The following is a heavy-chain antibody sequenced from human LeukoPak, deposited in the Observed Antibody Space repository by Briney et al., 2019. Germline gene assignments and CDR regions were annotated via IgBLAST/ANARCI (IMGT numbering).Heavy chain of an antibody. CDR2: IYYSGST. CDR3: ARHRGTSAYYHYMDV. Sequence: PSETLSLTCNVSGGSISSSSYYWGWIRQPPGKGLEWIGSIYYSGSTYYNPSLKSRVTISVDTSKNQFSLKLSSVTAADTAVYYCARHRGTSAYYHYMDVWGKGTTVTISS. D-gene: IGHD1-26*01. V-gene: IGHV4-39*01. CDR1: GGSISSSSYY. J-gene: IGHJ6*03.